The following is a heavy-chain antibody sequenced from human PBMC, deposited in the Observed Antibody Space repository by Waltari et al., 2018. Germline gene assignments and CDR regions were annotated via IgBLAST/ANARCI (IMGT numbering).Heavy chain of an antibody. J-gene: IGHJ4*03. CDR3: ARLASSCYSCYLDH. CDR1: GGSINNYY. D-gene: IGHD2-15*01. Sequence: QVQLQESGPGLVKPSETLSLTCTASGGSINNYYWNWIRQPQGKGLEWMGDIYYNGDTNYNPSLRSRVTISVDTSKNQFSLKLNSVTAADTAVYYCARLASSCYSCYLDHWGQGALVTVSS. V-gene: IGHV4-59*01. CDR2: IYYNGDT.